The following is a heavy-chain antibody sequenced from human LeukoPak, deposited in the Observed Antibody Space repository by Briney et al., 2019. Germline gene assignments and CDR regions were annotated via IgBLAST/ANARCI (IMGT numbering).Heavy chain of an antibody. CDR3: ARCRSAYGSGSYLNWFDP. J-gene: IGHJ5*02. D-gene: IGHD3-10*01. CDR1: GGSISSTTYY. V-gene: IGHV4-39*01. Sequence: SETLSLTCTVSGGSISSTTYYWGWIRRPPGKGLEWIGSIYYSGSTYYNPSLKSRVTISVDTSKNQFSLKLSSVTAADTAVYYCARCRSAYGSGSYLNWFDPWGQGTLVTVSS. CDR2: IYYSGST.